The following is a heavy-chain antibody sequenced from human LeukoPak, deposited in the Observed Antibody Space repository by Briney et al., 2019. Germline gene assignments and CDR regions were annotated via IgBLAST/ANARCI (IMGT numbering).Heavy chain of an antibody. J-gene: IGHJ4*02. V-gene: IGHV4-4*02. CDR1: GGSINSSNW. Sequence: SGTLSLTCAVSGGSINSSNWWSWVRQPPGKGLEWIGSIYYSGSTYYNPSLKSRVTISVDTSKNQFSLQLSSVTAADTAVYYCARDQGGATSYWGQGTLVTVSS. CDR2: IYYSGST. D-gene: IGHD1-26*01. CDR3: ARDQGGATSY.